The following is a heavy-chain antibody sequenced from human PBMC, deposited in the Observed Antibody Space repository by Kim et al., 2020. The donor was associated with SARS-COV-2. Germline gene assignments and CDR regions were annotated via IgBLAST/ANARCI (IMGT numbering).Heavy chain of an antibody. CDR1: GFTFGDYA. D-gene: IGHD3-22*01. J-gene: IGHJ4*02. CDR2: ISWNSGSI. Sequence: SLRLSCAASGFTFGDYARHWVRQAPGKGLEWVSCISWNSGSIGYADSVKGRFTISRDNAKNSLYLQMNSLRAEDTALYYCAKDFYYYDSSGTGDYWGQGTLVTVSS. CDR3: AKDFYYYDSSGTGDY. V-gene: IGHV3-9*01.